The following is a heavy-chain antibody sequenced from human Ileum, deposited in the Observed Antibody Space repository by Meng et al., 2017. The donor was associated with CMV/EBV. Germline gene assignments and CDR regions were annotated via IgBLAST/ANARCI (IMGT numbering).Heavy chain of an antibody. V-gene: IGHV4-34*01. CDR1: GVSFSGSY. D-gene: IGHD3-10*01. CDR2: ISQVGIT. Sequence: LTCVVHGVSFSGSYWSWIRQAPGKGLEWIGEISQVGITKYNPSLKSRVTITGDISKNQFSLKLTSVTAADTAVYYCAKGGAYNRDYWGQGTLVTVSS. J-gene: IGHJ4*02. CDR3: AKGGAYNRDY.